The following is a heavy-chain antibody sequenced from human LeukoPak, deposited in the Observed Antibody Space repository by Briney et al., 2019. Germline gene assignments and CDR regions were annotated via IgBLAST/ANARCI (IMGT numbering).Heavy chain of an antibody. Sequence: GGSLRLSCATSGFTFSDAWMSWVRQAPGKGLEWVGRIKSTTDGGTADYAAPVKGRFTFSRDDSKSTLFPQMNSLRAEDTAVYYCAKDGYCSSTSCSDDAFDIWGQGTMVTVSS. J-gene: IGHJ3*02. CDR1: GFTFSDAW. D-gene: IGHD2-2*03. CDR2: IKSTTDGGTA. V-gene: IGHV3-15*01. CDR3: AKDGYCSSTSCSDDAFDI.